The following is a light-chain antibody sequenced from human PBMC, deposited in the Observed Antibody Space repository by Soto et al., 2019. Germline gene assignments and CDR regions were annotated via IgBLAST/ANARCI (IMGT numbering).Light chain of an antibody. V-gene: IGKV3-15*01. CDR1: QSVSSH. J-gene: IGKJ1*01. Sequence: PGEGATLSCRASQSVSSHLAWYRQKPGQAPSLLVYGASTRATGIPARFSGSGSGTEFTLTISSLQSDDFAVYYCLQYDKWPPWTFGQGTKVDIK. CDR3: LQYDKWPPWT. CDR2: GAS.